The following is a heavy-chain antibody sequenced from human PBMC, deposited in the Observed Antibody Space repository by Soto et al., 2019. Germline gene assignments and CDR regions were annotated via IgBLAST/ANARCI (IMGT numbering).Heavy chain of an antibody. CDR2: ISAYNGNT. D-gene: IGHD3-3*01. Sequence: ASVKVSCKASGYTFTSYGISWVRQAPGQGLEWMGWISAYNGNTNYAQKLQGRVTMTTDTSTSTAYMELRSLRSDDTAVYYCARVEGITIFGYGDYYYGMDVWGQGTTVTV. V-gene: IGHV1-18*04. CDR3: ARVEGITIFGYGDYYYGMDV. CDR1: GYTFTSYG. J-gene: IGHJ6*02.